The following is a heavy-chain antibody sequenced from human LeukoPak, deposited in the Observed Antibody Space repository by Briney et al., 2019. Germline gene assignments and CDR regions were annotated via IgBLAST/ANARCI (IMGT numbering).Heavy chain of an antibody. CDR1: SGSISSYY. CDR2: IFYTGST. Sequence: SETLSLTCTVSSGSISSYYWTWIRQPPGKGLEWIGYIFYTGSTNYNPSLKSRVTMSVDTSKNQFSLKLSSVTAADTAVYYCGRGGYSVIDYWGQGTLVTVSS. CDR3: GRGGYSVIDY. J-gene: IGHJ4*02. V-gene: IGHV4-59*08. D-gene: IGHD5-18*01.